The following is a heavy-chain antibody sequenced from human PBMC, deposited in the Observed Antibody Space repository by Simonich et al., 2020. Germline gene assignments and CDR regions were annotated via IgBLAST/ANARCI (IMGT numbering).Heavy chain of an antibody. Sequence: QVQLVQSGAEVKKPGASVKVSCKASGYTFTGYYMHWVRQAPGQGLEWMGRNHPNSGGTNYAQKFQGRVTMTRDTSISTAYMELSRLRSDDTAVYYCARDWYYYDSSGYYSDAFDIWGQGTMVTVSS. D-gene: IGHD3-22*01. CDR3: ARDWYYYDSSGYYSDAFDI. V-gene: IGHV1-2*06. CDR2: NHPNSGGT. J-gene: IGHJ3*02. CDR1: GYTFTGYY.